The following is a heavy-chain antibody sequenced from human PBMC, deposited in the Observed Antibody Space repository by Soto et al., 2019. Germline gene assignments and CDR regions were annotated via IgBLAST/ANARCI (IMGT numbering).Heavy chain of an antibody. CDR2: ISAYNGNT. CDR3: ASNDDYGDYNAFDI. J-gene: IGHJ3*02. CDR1: GYTFTSYG. V-gene: IGHV1-18*01. D-gene: IGHD4-17*01. Sequence: ASVKVSCKASGYTFTSYGISWVRQAPGQGLEWMGWISAYNGNTNYAQKLQGRVTMTTDTPTSTAYMELRSLRSDDTAVYYCASNDDYGDYNAFDIWGQGTMVTVSS.